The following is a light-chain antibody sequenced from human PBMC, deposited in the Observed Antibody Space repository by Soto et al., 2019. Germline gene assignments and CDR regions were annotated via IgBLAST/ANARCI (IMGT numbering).Light chain of an antibody. V-gene: IGLV2-14*03. CDR3: SSYTSSHNLPPYV. Sequence: QSALTQPASVSGSPGQSITISCTGTSSDLGGFNYVAWFQQYPGKVPKLLIYEVSKRPSGVSDRFSGSKSVNTASLTISGLQPEDEADYYCSSYTSSHNLPPYVFGAGTKLTVL. J-gene: IGLJ1*01. CDR2: EVS. CDR1: SSDLGGFNY.